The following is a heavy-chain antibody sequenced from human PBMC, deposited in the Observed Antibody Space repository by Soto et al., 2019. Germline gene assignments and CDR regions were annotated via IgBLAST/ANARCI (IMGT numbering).Heavy chain of an antibody. J-gene: IGHJ4*02. CDR3: ARDSGEYSSSWYGIN. D-gene: IGHD6-13*01. V-gene: IGHV3-66*01. Sequence: EVQLVESGGGLVQPGGSLRLSCAASGFTVSSNYMSWVHQAPGKGLEWVSVIYSGGSTYYADSVKGRFTISRDNSKNTLYLQMNSLRAEDTAVYYCARDSGEYSSSWYGINWGQGTLVTVSS. CDR2: IYSGGST. CDR1: GFTVSSNY.